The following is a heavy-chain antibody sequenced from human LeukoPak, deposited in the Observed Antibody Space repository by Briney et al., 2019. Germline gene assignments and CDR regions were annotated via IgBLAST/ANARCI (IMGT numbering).Heavy chain of an antibody. J-gene: IGHJ3*02. D-gene: IGHD1-1*01. V-gene: IGHV3-7*01. CDR2: IKQDGSEK. CDR3: ARGEREGAFDI. CDR1: GFTFSSYR. Sequence: GGSLRLSCAASGFTFSSYRMSWVRQAPGKGLEWVANIKQDGSEKYYVDSVKGRFTISRDNAKNSLYLQMNSLRAEDKAVYYCARGEREGAFDIWGQGTMVTVSS.